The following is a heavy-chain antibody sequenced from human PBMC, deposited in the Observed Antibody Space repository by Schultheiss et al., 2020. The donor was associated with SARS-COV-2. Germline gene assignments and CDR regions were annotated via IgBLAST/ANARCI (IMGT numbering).Heavy chain of an antibody. J-gene: IGHJ5*02. CDR2: IFPSDSDA. CDR3: ARRGFSSHWFDP. CDR1: GYTFSNYW. Sequence: KVSCKGSGYTFSNYWIGWVRQMPGKGLEWMGIIFPSDSDARYSPSFQGQVTISVDKSISTAYLQWNSLKASDTAVYYCARRGFSSHWFDPWGQGTLVTVSS. V-gene: IGHV5-51*01. D-gene: IGHD6-6*01.